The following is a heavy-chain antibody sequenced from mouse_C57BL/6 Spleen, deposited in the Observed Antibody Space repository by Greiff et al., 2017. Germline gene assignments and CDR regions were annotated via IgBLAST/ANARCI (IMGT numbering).Heavy chain of an antibody. J-gene: IGHJ3*01. CDR1: GYTFTSYW. CDR3: ARSYDYDSWFAY. V-gene: IGHV1-59*01. Sequence: QVQLQQPGAELVRPGTSVKLSCKASGYTFTSYWMHWVKQRPGQGLEWIGVIDPSDSYTNYNQKFKGKATLTVDTSSSTAYMQLSSLTSEDSAVXDCARSYDYDSWFAYWGQGTLVTVSA. CDR2: IDPSDSYT. D-gene: IGHD2-4*01.